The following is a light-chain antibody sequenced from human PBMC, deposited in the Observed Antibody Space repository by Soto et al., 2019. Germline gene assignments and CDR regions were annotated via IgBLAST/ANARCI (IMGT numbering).Light chain of an antibody. CDR3: QQYGSSVLA. CDR1: QSVSSSY. CDR2: GAS. V-gene: IGKV3-20*01. J-gene: IGKJ4*01. Sequence: EVVLTQSPGTLSSSPGERATLSCRASQSVSSSYLAWYQQKPVQAPRLLIYGASSRATGIPDSFSGSGCGTDFTLTISRLEPEDFNVYYCQQYGSSVLAFGRGTKVDIK.